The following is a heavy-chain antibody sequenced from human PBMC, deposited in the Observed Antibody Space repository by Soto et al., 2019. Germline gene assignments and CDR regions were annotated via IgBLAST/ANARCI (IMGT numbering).Heavy chain of an antibody. CDR3: ASNLVTAGVGWFDP. D-gene: IGHD2-21*02. V-gene: IGHV4-4*02. CDR1: SGSFSSSYW. J-gene: IGHJ5*02. Sequence: QVQLQESGPGLVRPSGTLSLTCAVSSGSFSSSYWWSWVRQPPGKGLEWIGEIYHSGRTNYNPSLRGRVTXXVXKXXKQCSLKLSSVPAADTAVYYWASNLVTAGVGWFDPWGQGTLVTVSS. CDR2: IYHSGRT.